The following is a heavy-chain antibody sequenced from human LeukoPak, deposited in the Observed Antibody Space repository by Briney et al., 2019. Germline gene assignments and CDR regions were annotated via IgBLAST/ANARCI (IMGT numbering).Heavy chain of an antibody. CDR3: ARLAVAGARGFDY. J-gene: IGHJ4*02. V-gene: IGHV3-33*01. Sequence: PGGSLRLSRAPSGFTFSSYGMHSVRQPPGKGREWVAVIWYDGSNKYCADSVKGRFTISRDNSKNTLYLQMNSLRAEDTAVYYCARLAVAGARGFDYWGQGTLVTVSS. CDR1: GFTFSSYG. D-gene: IGHD6-19*01. CDR2: IWYDGSNK.